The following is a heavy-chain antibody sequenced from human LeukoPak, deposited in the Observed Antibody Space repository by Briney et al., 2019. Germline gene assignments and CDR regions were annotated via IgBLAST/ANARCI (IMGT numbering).Heavy chain of an antibody. CDR2: ISSSSSYI. D-gene: IGHD2-8*01. J-gene: IGHJ4*02. Sequence: GGSLRLSCAASGFTFSSYSMNWVRQAPGKGLEWVSSISSSSSYIYYAGSVKGRFTISRDNAKNSLYLQMNSLRAEDTAVYYCAREGLMVYANDYWGQGTLVTVSS. V-gene: IGHV3-21*01. CDR3: AREGLMVYANDY. CDR1: GFTFSSYS.